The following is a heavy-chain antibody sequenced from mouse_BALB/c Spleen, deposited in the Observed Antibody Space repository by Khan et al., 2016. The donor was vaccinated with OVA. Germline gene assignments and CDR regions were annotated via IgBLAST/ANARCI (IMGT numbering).Heavy chain of an antibody. CDR3: ARMKRYWYFDV. CDR2: INPYTGEP. J-gene: IGHJ1*01. V-gene: IGHV9-3-1*01. CDR1: GYTFTNYG. Sequence: QIQLVQSGPELKKPGETVKISCKASGYTFTNYGMNWVKQAPGKGLKWMGWINPYTGEPTYADDFKGRFAFSLETSASTAYLQINSLKKEDAATYVCARMKRYWYFDVWGAGTTGTGSS.